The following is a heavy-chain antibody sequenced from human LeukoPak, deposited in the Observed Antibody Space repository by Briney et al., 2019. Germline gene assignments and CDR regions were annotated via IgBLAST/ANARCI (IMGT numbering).Heavy chain of an antibody. Sequence: PGGSLRLSCATSGFTFSNAWMSWVRQAPGKGLEWIGRIKSNSDGGTTDYAAPVKGRFTISRDDSKNTLYLQMNSLKTEDTAVYFCTTVLPDSSAYYFPLDAFDIWGQGTMVTVSS. CDR3: TTVLPDSSAYYFPLDAFDI. D-gene: IGHD3-22*01. V-gene: IGHV3-15*01. J-gene: IGHJ3*02. CDR1: GFTFSNAW. CDR2: IKSNSDGGTT.